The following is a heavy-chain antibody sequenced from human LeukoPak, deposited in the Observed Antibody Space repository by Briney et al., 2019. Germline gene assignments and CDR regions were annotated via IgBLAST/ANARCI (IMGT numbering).Heavy chain of an antibody. D-gene: IGHD5-24*01. Sequence: PSETLSLTCTVSGGSISTYYWSWIRQPPGKGLEWIGYIYNSGSTNYNPSLQSRVTISVDTSKNQFSLKLSSVTAADTAVYYCARGMAYYYNYYYMDVWGKGTTVTVSS. CDR3: ARGMAYYYNYYYMDV. J-gene: IGHJ6*03. CDR2: IYNSGST. V-gene: IGHV4-59*01. CDR1: GGSISTYY.